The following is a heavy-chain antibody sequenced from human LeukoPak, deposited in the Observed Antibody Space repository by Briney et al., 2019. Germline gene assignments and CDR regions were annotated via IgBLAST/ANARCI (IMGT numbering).Heavy chain of an antibody. CDR2: INPNSGGT. CDR1: GYTFTGYY. Sequence: ASVKVSCKASGYTFTGYYMYWVRQAPGQGLEWIGWINPNSGGTNYAQKFQGRVTMTRDTSISTAYMELSRLRSDDTAVYYCARASHLGIAAAGTFGYWGQGTLVTVSS. J-gene: IGHJ4*02. CDR3: ARASHLGIAAAGTFGY. D-gene: IGHD6-13*01. V-gene: IGHV1-2*02.